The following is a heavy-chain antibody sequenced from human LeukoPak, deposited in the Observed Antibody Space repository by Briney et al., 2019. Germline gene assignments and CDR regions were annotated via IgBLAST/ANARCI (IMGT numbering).Heavy chain of an antibody. V-gene: IGHV3-21*01. CDR2: ISSGSSAI. Sequence: GGSLRPSCEASGFTFTTYSMTWVRQAPGKGLECGSMISSGSSAIFSADALKGRFTISRDDAKNLLYLDMNSLRAEDTAVYYCARGHTAVTRHFDFWGQGTLVTVSS. CDR3: ARGHTAVTRHFDF. CDR1: GFTFTTYS. J-gene: IGHJ4*02. D-gene: IGHD4-17*01.